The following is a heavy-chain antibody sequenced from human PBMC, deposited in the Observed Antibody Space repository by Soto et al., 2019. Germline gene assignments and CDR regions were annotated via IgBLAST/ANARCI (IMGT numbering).Heavy chain of an antibody. Sequence: SETLSLTCTVSGDSISSYHWSWIRQPPGKGLEWIGYIYYSGSTNYNPSLKSRVTISVDTSKNQFSLKLSSVTAADTAVYYCARARGRYCSGGSCSSRLPTLDYWGQGTLATVSS. D-gene: IGHD2-15*01. V-gene: IGHV4-59*01. CDR3: ARARGRYCSGGSCSSRLPTLDY. J-gene: IGHJ4*02. CDR1: GDSISSYH. CDR2: IYYSGST.